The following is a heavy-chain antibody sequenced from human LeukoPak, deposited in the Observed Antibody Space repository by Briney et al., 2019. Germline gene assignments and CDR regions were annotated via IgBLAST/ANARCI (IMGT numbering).Heavy chain of an antibody. D-gene: IGHD2-15*01. CDR1: GDSVSSNSAA. J-gene: IGHJ2*01. V-gene: IGHV6-1*01. CDR3: ARVKTYCSGGSCYDWYFDL. Sequence: SQTLSLTCAISGDSVSSNSAAWTWIRQSPSRGLEWLGRTYYRSKWYNDYAVSVKSRITINPDTSKNQFSLQLNSVTPEDTAVYYCARVKTYCSGGSCYDWYFDLWGRGTLVTVSS. CDR2: TYYRSKWYN.